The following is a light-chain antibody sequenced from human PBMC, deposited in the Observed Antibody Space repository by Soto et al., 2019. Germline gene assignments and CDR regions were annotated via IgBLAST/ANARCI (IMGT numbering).Light chain of an antibody. CDR2: EVS. J-gene: IGLJ3*02. Sequence: QSALTQPASVSGSPGQSITISCTGTSSDIGYYNYVSWYQQHPGKAPKLIIYEVSNRPSGVSDRFSGSKSGNTASLTISGPQAEDEGDYYCSSYEDSSILMFGGGTKVTVL. CDR3: SSYEDSSILM. V-gene: IGLV2-14*01. CDR1: SSDIGYYNY.